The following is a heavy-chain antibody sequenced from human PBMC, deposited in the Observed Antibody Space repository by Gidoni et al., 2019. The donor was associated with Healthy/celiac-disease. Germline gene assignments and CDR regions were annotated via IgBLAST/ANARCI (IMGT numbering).Heavy chain of an antibody. CDR1: GFSLSNARMG. CDR2: IFSNDEK. D-gene: IGHD3-3*01. Sequence: QVTLKESGPVLVTPTETLTLPCPVSGFSLSNARMGVSWIRQPPGKALEWLAHIFSNDEKSYSTSLKSRLTISKDTSKSQVVLTMTNMDPVDTATYYCARDYYDFWSGYYYAFDIWGQGTMVTVSS. V-gene: IGHV2-26*01. CDR3: ARDYYDFWSGYYYAFDI. J-gene: IGHJ3*02.